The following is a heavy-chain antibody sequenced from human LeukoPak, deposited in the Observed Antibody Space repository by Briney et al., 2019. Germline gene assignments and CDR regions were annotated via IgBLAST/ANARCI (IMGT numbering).Heavy chain of an antibody. CDR2: IYHSGST. D-gene: IGHD2-2*01. J-gene: IGHJ3*02. V-gene: IGHV4-30-2*01. Sequence: SETLSLTCTVSGGSISSGGYYWSWIRQPPGKGLEWIGYIYHSGSTYYNPSLKSRVTISVDRSKNQFSLKLSSVTAADTAVYYCARPLGYCSSTSCLSAGDDAFGIWGQGTMVTVSS. CDR3: ARPLGYCSSTSCLSAGDDAFGI. CDR1: GGSISSGGYY.